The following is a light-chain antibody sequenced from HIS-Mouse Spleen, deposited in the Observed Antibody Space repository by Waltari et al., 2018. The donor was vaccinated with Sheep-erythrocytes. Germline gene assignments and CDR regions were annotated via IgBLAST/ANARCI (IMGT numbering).Light chain of an antibody. Sequence: DIVMTQSPLSLPVTPGEPASISCRSSQSLLHSNGYNYLDWYLQKPGQSPQLLIYLGSNRASGVPDRFSGSGSGTDFTFTISSLQPEDIATYYCQQYDNLRLTFGGGTKVEIK. CDR2: LGS. CDR1: QSLLHSNGYNY. V-gene: IGKV2-28*01. CDR3: QQYDNLRLT. J-gene: IGKJ4*01.